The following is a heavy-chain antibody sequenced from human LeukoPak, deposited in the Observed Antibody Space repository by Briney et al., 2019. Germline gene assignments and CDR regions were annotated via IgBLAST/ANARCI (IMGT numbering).Heavy chain of an antibody. CDR3: AKTGTTFFRRAFDI. D-gene: IGHD1-7*01. CDR1: GFTFSRYY. CDR2: INSDGSST. J-gene: IGHJ3*02. Sequence: PGGSLRLSCAASGFTFSRYYMHWVRQAPGKGLVWVSRINSDGSSTTYADSVKGRFTISRDNSKNTLYLQMNSLRAEDTAVYYCAKTGTTFFRRAFDIWGQGTMVTVSS. V-gene: IGHV3-74*01.